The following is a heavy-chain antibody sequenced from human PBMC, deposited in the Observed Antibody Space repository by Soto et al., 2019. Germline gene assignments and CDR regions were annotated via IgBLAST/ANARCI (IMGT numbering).Heavy chain of an antibody. D-gene: IGHD4-17*01. V-gene: IGHV2-5*02. CDR3: AYKGYGDYPLDY. CDR2: IYWDDYK. Sequence: QITLKESGPTLVKPTQTLTLTCTFSGFSLSTSGVGVGWIRQPPGKALEWLAVIYWDDYKHYSPSLKSRLTITKDTTKNQVVLTMTNMDPVDTATYYCAYKGYGDYPLDYWGQGTLLTVSS. CDR1: GFSLSTSGVG. J-gene: IGHJ4*02.